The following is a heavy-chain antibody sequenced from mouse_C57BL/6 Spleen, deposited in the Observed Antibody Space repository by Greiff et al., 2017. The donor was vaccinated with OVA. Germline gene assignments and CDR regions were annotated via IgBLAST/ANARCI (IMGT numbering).Heavy chain of an antibody. Sequence: EVKVVESGGGLVKPGGSLKLSCAASGFTFSDYGMHWVRQAPEKGLEWVAYISSGSSTIYYADTVKGRFTISRDNAKNTMFLQMTSLRSEDTAMYYCERDCYGLDYWGQGTTLTVSS. J-gene: IGHJ2*01. CDR1: GFTFSDYG. CDR2: ISSGSSTI. D-gene: IGHD1-1*01. CDR3: ERDCYGLDY. V-gene: IGHV5-17*01.